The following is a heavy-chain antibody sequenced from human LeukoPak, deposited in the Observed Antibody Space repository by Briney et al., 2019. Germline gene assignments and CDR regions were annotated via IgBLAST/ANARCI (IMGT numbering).Heavy chain of an antibody. Sequence: ASVKVSCKASGYTFTSKYMHWVRQAPGQGLEWMGVINPSGGGTSYAQNFQGRVTMTRDTSTSTVYMELSSLRSEDTAVYYCAREIGPRQLHLWGSAFDYWGQGTLVTVSS. J-gene: IGHJ4*02. D-gene: IGHD5-18*01. CDR1: GYTFTSKY. CDR3: AREIGPRQLHLWGSAFDY. CDR2: INPSGGGT. V-gene: IGHV1-46*01.